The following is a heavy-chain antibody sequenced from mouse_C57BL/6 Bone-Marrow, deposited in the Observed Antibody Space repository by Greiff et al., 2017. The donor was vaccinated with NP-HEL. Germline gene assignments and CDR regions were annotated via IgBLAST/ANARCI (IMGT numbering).Heavy chain of an antibody. CDR2: INPSNGGT. V-gene: IGHV1-53*01. CDR1: GYTFTSYW. Sequence: QVQLQQPGTELVKPGASVKLSCKASGYTFTSYWMHWVKQRPGQGLEWIGNINPSNGGTNYNEKFKSKATLTVDKSSSTAYMQLSSLTSEDSAVYYCARSITTVVAKYYFDYWGQGTTLTVSS. J-gene: IGHJ2*01. CDR3: ARSITTVVAKYYFDY. D-gene: IGHD1-1*01.